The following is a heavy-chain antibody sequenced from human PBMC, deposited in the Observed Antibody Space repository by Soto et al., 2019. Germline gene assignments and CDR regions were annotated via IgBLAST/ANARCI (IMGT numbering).Heavy chain of an antibody. CDR1: GYSFTSYW. CDR2: IYPGDSDT. V-gene: IGHV5-51*01. D-gene: IGHD3-16*01. Sequence: PGESLKISCKGSGYSFTSYWIGWVRQMPGKGLEWMGIIYPGDSDTRYSPSFQGQVTISADKSISTAYLQWSSLKASDTAMYYCARHPHYDYVWGSPWFYGMDVWGQGTTVTVSS. CDR3: ARHPHYDYVWGSPWFYGMDV. J-gene: IGHJ6*02.